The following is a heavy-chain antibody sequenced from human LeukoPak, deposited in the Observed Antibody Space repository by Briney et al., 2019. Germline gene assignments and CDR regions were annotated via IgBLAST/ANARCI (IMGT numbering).Heavy chain of an antibody. CDR2: ISYDGSNK. CDR1: GFTFSSYG. Sequence: GGSLRLSCAASGFTFSSYGMHWVRQAPGKGLEWVAVISYDGSNKYHADSVKGRFTISRDNSKNTLYLQMNSLRVEDTAVYYCAKGGIPDDPWGQGTLVTVSS. V-gene: IGHV3-30*18. D-gene: IGHD2-21*01. CDR3: AKGGIPDDP. J-gene: IGHJ5*02.